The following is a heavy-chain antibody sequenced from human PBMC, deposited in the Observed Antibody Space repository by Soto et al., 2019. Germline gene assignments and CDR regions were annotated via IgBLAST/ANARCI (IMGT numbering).Heavy chain of an antibody. CDR3: ARAVNGMDV. CDR1: GFTLSDFA. V-gene: IGHV3-30-3*01. J-gene: IGHJ6*02. CDR2: ISNNRGIE. Sequence: QVQLVQSGGGVVQPGRSLRLSCAASGFTLSDFAMHWVRQAPGKGLEWVALISNNRGIEHYGDSVRGQFTISRDNYKHMLYLQMTSLRVEDTAVYYCARAVNGMDVWGQGTTVTVTS.